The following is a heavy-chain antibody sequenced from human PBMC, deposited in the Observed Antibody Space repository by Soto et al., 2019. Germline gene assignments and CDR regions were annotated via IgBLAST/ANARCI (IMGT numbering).Heavy chain of an antibody. CDR2: TYYRSKWYS. Sequence: SHTRSLTCAISGYSVSSTGAAWSLIRQSPSRGLEWLGRTYYRSKWYSDYAVSVKSRITINPDTSKNQFSLQLNSVTPEDTAVYYCARGSYYSGWVWGQGTLVTVSS. J-gene: IGHJ4*02. CDR1: GYSVSSTGAA. CDR3: ARGSYYSGWV. V-gene: IGHV6-1*01. D-gene: IGHD6-19*01.